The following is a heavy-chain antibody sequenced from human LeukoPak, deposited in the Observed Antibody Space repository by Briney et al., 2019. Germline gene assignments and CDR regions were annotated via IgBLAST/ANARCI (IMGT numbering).Heavy chain of an antibody. V-gene: IGHV3-72*01. CDR3: ARVGGNYYVDY. D-gene: IGHD4-23*01. CDR1: GFTFSDHY. Sequence: GGSLRLSCAASGFTFSDHYMDWVRQAPGKGLEWVGRSRNKANSYSTEYAASVKGRFTISRDDSKNSPYLQMNSLKTEDTAVYYCARVGGNYYVDYWGHGSLVTVAS. CDR2: SRNKANSYST. J-gene: IGHJ4*01.